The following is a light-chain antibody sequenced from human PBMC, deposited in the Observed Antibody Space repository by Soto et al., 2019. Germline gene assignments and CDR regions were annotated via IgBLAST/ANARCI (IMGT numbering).Light chain of an antibody. CDR3: QQYSSPPSIT. CDR1: QSVSSSY. CDR2: GAS. Sequence: IVLTQSPGTLSLSPREREELCCRAIQSVSSSYLAWYQQKPGQAPRLLIYGASTRATGIPARFSGSGSGTDFTLTISRLEPEDFAVYYCQQYSSPPSITFGQGTRLEIK. V-gene: IGKV3-20*01. J-gene: IGKJ5*01.